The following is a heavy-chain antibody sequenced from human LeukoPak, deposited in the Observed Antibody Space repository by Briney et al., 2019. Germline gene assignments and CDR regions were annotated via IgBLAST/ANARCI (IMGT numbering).Heavy chain of an antibody. CDR3: AGQRGYKEMYTGDYFDY. CDR1: GYRLTSYW. Sequence: GESLKISCKGSGYRLTSYWIGWVRQMPGKGLEWMGIIYPADSETTYSPSFQGQVTISADKSISTAYLQWSSLKASDTAIYYCAGQRGYKEMYTGDYFDYWGQGTLVTVSS. D-gene: IGHD5-12*01. V-gene: IGHV5-51*01. J-gene: IGHJ4*02. CDR2: IYPADSET.